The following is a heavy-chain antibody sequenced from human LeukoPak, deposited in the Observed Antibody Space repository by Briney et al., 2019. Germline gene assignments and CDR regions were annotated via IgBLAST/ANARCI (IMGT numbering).Heavy chain of an antibody. Sequence: ASVTVSCKASGYTFTSYGISWVRQAPGQGLEWMGWISAYNGNTNYAQKLQGRVTMTTDTSTSTAYMELRSLRSDDTAVYYCARDPLVVVAATYYYYYGMDVWGQGTTVTVSS. CDR3: ARDPLVVVAATYYYYYGMDV. D-gene: IGHD2-15*01. V-gene: IGHV1-18*01. CDR1: GYTFTSYG. CDR2: ISAYNGNT. J-gene: IGHJ6*02.